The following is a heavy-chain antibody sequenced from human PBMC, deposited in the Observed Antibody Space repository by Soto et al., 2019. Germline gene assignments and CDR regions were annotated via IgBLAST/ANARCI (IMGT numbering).Heavy chain of an antibody. CDR3: AKGRAVAFDY. Sequence: EVQLLESGGCLVQPGGSRRLSCASSGFTFSIDALCGVLQAPGKGLEWVSAISGSGGSTYYADSVKGRFTISRDNSKNTLYLHMHSLRAEDTYLYACAKGRAVAFDYWGQGTLVTVSS. V-gene: IGHV3-23*01. D-gene: IGHD6-19*01. CDR1: GFTFSIDA. J-gene: IGHJ4*02. CDR2: ISGSGGST.